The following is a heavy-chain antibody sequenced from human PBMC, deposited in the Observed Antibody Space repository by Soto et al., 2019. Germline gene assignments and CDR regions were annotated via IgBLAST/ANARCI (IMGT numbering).Heavy chain of an antibody. CDR1: GFTFSGYW. CDR2: IKQDGSVG. V-gene: IGHV3-7*03. CDR3: ARRLGRGWFDP. D-gene: IGHD3-16*01. Sequence: GGSLRLSCAASGFTFSGYWMSWVRQAPGKGLEWVADIKQDGSVGYYVDSVRGRFTLSRDNAKGSVFLQMSSLRDDDTAMYHCARRLGRGWFDPWGQGTLVTVSS. J-gene: IGHJ5*02.